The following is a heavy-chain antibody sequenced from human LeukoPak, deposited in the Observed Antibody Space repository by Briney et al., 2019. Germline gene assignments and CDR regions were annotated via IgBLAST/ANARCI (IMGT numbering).Heavy chain of an antibody. V-gene: IGHV4-34*01. CDR1: GGSFSGYY. Sequence: SETLSLTCAVYGGSFSGYYWSWIRQPPGKGLEWIGEINHSGSTNYNPSLKSRVTISVDTSKNQFSLRLSSVTAADTAVYYCARGFLHYYYYYGVDVWGQGTTVTVSS. J-gene: IGHJ6*02. D-gene: IGHD3-3*01. CDR2: INHSGST. CDR3: ARGFLHYYYYYGVDV.